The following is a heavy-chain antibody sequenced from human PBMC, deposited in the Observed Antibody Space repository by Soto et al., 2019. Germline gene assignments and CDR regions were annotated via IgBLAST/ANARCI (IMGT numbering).Heavy chain of an antibody. J-gene: IGHJ5*02. CDR1: GGSISSYY. CDR3: AREGGSGSYFWFDP. D-gene: IGHD3-10*01. CDR2: IYYSGST. Sequence: SETLSLTCTVSGGSISSYYWSWIRQPPGKGLEWIGYIYYSGSTNYNPSLKSRVTISVDTSKNQFSLKLSSVTAADTAVYYCAREGGSGSYFWFDPWGQGTLVTVSS. V-gene: IGHV4-59*01.